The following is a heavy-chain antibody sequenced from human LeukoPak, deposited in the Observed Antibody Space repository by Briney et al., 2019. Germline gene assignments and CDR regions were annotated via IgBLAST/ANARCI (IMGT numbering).Heavy chain of an antibody. D-gene: IGHD3-3*01. V-gene: IGHV4-34*01. CDR2: INHSGST. Sequence: SETLSLTCAVYGGSFSGYYWSWIRQPPGKGLEWIGEINHSGSTYYNPSLRSRITISLDRSKQKFSLKLTSVTAADTAVYFCARGAEYYAIWRGYAGYSDYWGQGISVTVSS. CDR1: GGSFSGYY. J-gene: IGHJ4*02. CDR3: ARGAEYYAIWRGYAGYSDY.